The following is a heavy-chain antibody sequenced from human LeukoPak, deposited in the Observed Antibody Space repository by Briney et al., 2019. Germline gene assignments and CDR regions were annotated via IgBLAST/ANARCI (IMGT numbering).Heavy chain of an antibody. CDR3: ARDLGYGDYGDPVDY. Sequence: PGGSLRLSCAASGFTFSSYWMHWVRQAPGKGLVWVSRINSDGSSTSYADSVKGRFTISRDNAKNTLYLQMNSLRAEDTAVYYCARDLGYGDYGDPVDYWGQGTLVTVSS. J-gene: IGHJ4*02. D-gene: IGHD4-17*01. V-gene: IGHV3-74*01. CDR2: INSDGSST. CDR1: GFTFSSYW.